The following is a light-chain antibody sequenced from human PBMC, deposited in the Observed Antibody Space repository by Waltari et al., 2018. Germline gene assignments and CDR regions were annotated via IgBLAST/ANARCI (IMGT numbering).Light chain of an antibody. J-gene: IGLJ2*01. V-gene: IGLV2-14*03. Sequence: QSALTKPASVSASPGQSLTISSPGTSSDIGRYNYVSWYQQHPGTAPKLLIFDVSKRPSGVSNRFSGSKSADTASLTISGLQSEDEADYYCSSYTTSTTVIFGGGTKLTVL. CDR1: SSDIGRYNY. CDR2: DVS. CDR3: SSYTTSTTVI.